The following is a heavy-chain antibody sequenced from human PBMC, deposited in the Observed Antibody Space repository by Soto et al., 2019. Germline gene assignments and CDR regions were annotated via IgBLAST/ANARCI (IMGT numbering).Heavy chain of an antibody. CDR1: GFTFSSYA. CDR3: VRDWNSGSYYAYFDY. CDR2: VTYDGSDK. J-gene: IGHJ4*02. Sequence: PGGSLRLSCAASGFTFSSYAMSWVRQAPGKGLEWVAVVTYDGSDKYYADSVKGRFTISRDNSKDTVSQQMNSLRSEDTAVYYCVRDWNSGSYYAYFDYWGQGTLVTVSS. V-gene: IGHV3-30*04. D-gene: IGHD1-26*01.